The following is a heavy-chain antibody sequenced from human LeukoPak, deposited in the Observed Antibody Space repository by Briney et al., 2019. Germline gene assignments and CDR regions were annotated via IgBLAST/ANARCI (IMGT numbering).Heavy chain of an antibody. CDR1: GFTFSSYA. V-gene: IGHV3-30*04. CDR3: ARDGNAHAFDI. D-gene: IGHD4-23*01. Sequence: PGRSLRLSCAASGFTFSSYAMHWVRQAPGKGLEWVAVISYDGSNKYYADSVKCRFTISRDNSKNTLYLQMNSLRAEDTAVYYCARDGNAHAFDIWGQGTMVTVSS. CDR2: ISYDGSNK. J-gene: IGHJ3*02.